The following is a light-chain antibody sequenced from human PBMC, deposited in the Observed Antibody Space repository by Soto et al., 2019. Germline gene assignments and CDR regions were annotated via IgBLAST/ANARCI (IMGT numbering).Light chain of an antibody. J-gene: IGLJ2*01. Sequence: QSVLTQPPSVSGTPGQRVTISCSGGSSNIGSGTVNWYQQLPGTAPKLLIYNNNQRPSGVPDRFSGSKSGTSGSLAISGLQSEDEADYYCFSYAGYYTLLFGGGTQMAVL. CDR2: NNN. CDR1: SSNIGSGT. CDR3: FSYAGYYTLL. V-gene: IGLV1-44*01.